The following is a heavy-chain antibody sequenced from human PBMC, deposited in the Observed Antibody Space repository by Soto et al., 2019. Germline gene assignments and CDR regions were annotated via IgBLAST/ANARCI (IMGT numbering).Heavy chain of an antibody. D-gene: IGHD5-18*01. J-gene: IGHJ6*02. CDR2: ISSSSSTI. Sequence: PGGSLRLSCAASGFTFNTYTMNWVRQAPGKGLEWVSYISSSSSTIYYADSVKGRFTISRDNAKNSLYLQMNSLRDEDTAVYYCARETLSYGYRYYGMDVWGQGTTVTVAS. CDR1: GFTFNTYT. V-gene: IGHV3-48*02. CDR3: ARETLSYGYRYYGMDV.